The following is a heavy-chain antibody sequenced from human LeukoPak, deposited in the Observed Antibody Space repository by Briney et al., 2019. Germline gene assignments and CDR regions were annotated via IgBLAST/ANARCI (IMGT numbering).Heavy chain of an antibody. CDR1: GGSISSYY. V-gene: IGHV4-59*12. D-gene: IGHD6-19*01. J-gene: IGHJ5*02. Sequence: SETLSLTCTVSGGSISSYYWSWIRQPPGKGLEWIGYIYYSGSTNYNPSLKSRVTISVDTSKNQFSLKLSSVTAADTAVYYCARDRYSSGWTGSNWFDPWGQGTLVTVSS. CDR2: IYYSGST. CDR3: ARDRYSSGWTGSNWFDP.